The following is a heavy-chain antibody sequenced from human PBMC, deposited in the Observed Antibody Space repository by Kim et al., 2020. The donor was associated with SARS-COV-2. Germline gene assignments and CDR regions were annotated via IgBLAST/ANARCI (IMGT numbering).Heavy chain of an antibody. V-gene: IGHV3-49*02. CDR2: T. CDR3: TRDLRHNWFDP. Sequence: TEYAASVTGRFTISRDDSKSIAYLQMNSLRTEDTAVYYCTRDLRHNWFDPWGQGTLVTVSS. J-gene: IGHJ5*02.